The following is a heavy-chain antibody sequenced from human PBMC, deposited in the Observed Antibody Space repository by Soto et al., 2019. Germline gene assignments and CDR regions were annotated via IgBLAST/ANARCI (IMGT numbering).Heavy chain of an antibody. D-gene: IGHD5-18*01. CDR2: ITSSSTYI. CDR3: ARDLLEGYGHARQPDY. V-gene: IGHV3-21*06. J-gene: IGHJ4*02. CDR1: IFTFRAYS. Sequence: PGGSLRLSGVASIFTFRAYSMSWVRQAPGQGLEWVSSITSSSTYIYYTRSVEGRFTISRDDAKNSLHLQMNSLRAEDTAVYYCARDLLEGYGHARQPDYWGQGTLVTVSS.